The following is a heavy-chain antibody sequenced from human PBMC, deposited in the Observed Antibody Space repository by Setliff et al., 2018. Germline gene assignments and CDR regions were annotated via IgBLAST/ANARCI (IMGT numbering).Heavy chain of an antibody. D-gene: IGHD2-2*01. CDR1: GGSISSSSYY. V-gene: IGHV4-39*07. J-gene: IGHJ4*02. Sequence: PSETLSLTCTVSGGSISSSSYYWGWIRQPPGKGLEWIGSIYYSGSTYYNPSLKSRVTISVDTSKNQFSLKLSSVTAADTAVYYCARGALEYQLRPFDYWGQGTQVTVSS. CDR3: ARGALEYQLRPFDY. CDR2: IYYSGST.